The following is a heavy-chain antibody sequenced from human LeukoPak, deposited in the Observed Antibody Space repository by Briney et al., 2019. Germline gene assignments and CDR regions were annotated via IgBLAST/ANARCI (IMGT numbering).Heavy chain of an antibody. Sequence: ASVKVSCKASGGTFSSYAISWVRQAPGQGLEWMGGIIPIFGTANYAQKFQGRVTITADESTSTAYMELSSLRSEDTAVYYCASIPETGIAARGGTLDYWGQGTLVTVSS. CDR2: IIPIFGTA. CDR3: ASIPETGIAARGGTLDY. CDR1: GGTFSSYA. D-gene: IGHD6-6*01. V-gene: IGHV1-69*01. J-gene: IGHJ4*02.